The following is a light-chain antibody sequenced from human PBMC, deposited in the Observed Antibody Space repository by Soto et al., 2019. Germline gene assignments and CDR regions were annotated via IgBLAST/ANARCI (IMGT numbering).Light chain of an antibody. Sequence: QFVLTQPPSASGSPGQSVTISCIGTASDIGRYNYVSWYQHHPGKAPKLIIYEVTKRPSGVPDRFSGSKSGNTASLTVSGLQADDEADYYCNSYVGSNNYVFGTGTKVTVL. CDR2: EVT. J-gene: IGLJ1*01. CDR3: NSYVGSNNYV. V-gene: IGLV2-8*01. CDR1: ASDIGRYNY.